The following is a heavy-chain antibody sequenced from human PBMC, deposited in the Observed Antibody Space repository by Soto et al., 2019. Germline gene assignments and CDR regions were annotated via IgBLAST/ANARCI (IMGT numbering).Heavy chain of an antibody. CDR3: ARTYNWDYGRGGWFYP. D-gene: IGHD1-7*01. V-gene: IGHV1-69*01. CDR1: GGTFSSYA. Sequence: QVQLVQSGAEVKKPGSSVKVSCKASGGTFSSYAISWVRQAPGQGLEWMGGIIPIFGTANYAQKFQGRVTITADESRGTADTELSSLRSEDTAVYYSARTYNWDYGRGGWFYPWCQGTLVTVSS. CDR2: IIPIFGTA. J-gene: IGHJ5*02.